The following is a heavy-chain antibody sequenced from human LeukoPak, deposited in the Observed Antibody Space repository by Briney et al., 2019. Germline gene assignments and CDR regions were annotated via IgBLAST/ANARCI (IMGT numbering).Heavy chain of an antibody. Sequence: SETLSLTCAVYGGSFSGYYWSWIRQPPGKGLEWIGEINHSGSTNYNPSLKSRVTISVDTSKNQFSLKLSSVTAADTAVYYCARDLDYWGQGTLVTVSS. V-gene: IGHV4-34*01. CDR2: INHSGST. CDR3: ARDLDY. J-gene: IGHJ4*02. CDR1: GGSFSGYY.